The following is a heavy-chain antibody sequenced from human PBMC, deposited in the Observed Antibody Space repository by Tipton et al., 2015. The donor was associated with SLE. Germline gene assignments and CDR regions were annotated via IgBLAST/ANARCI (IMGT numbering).Heavy chain of an antibody. D-gene: IGHD3-10*01. CDR1: GGSISNYY. Sequence: TLSLTCTVSGGSISNYYWSWIRQPPGKGLEWIGFFYFSGSSQYNPSLKSRVAISADTSNNQFSLELRSVTAADTAVYYCARHLGVIVAFEVWGQGTVLTVSS. J-gene: IGHJ3*01. V-gene: IGHV4-59*07. CDR3: ARHLGVIVAFEV. CDR2: FYFSGSS.